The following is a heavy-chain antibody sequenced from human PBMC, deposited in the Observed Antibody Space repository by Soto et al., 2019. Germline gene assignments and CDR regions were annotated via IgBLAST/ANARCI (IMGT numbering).Heavy chain of an antibody. J-gene: IGHJ4*02. D-gene: IGHD3-9*01. V-gene: IGHV4-39*01. CDR3: ARHSQTALVTGFDS. CDR2: VTSSGLT. CDR1: GVSVTNSRYD. Sequence: LQQSGPRLVGPSETLSLTCSVTGVSVTNSRYDWVWVRQAPDKGLEWIGAVTSSGLTFNIPSLESRVDISTDTYKNEFYLSLASVTAADTAIYYCARHSQTALVTGFDSWGQGIRVTVSS.